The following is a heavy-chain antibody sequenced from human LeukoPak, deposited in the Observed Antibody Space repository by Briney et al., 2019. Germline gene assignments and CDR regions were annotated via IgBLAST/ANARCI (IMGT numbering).Heavy chain of an antibody. Sequence: PGGSLRLSCAASGFTFSTYWMSWVRQAPGKVLEWVANINQDGSQKRYVDSVQGRFTISRDNTKNSLFLQMNSLRAEDTAVYYCARLKDDVTKLDYWGQGTLVTVSS. J-gene: IGHJ4*02. CDR1: GFTFSTYW. D-gene: IGHD2-8*01. CDR2: INQDGSQK. CDR3: ARLKDDVTKLDY. V-gene: IGHV3-7*01.